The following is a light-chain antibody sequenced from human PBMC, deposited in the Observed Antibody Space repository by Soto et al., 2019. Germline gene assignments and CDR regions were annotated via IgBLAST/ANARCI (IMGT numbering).Light chain of an antibody. CDR3: KAYYYILTASV. CDR1: SSNLGAGYD. CDR2: GNR. Sequence: QSVLTQPPSVSGAPGQRVTLSCTGNSSNLGAGYDVHWYQQLPGAAPKLVIFGNRNRPSGVPERFSGSKSGTSASLAITGPRAGDGADFYCKAYYYILTASVFGGGPRLTVL. V-gene: IGLV1-40*01. J-gene: IGLJ3*02.